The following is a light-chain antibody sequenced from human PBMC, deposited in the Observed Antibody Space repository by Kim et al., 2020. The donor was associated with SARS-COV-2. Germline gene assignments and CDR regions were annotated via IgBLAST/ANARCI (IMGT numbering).Light chain of an antibody. CDR1: NICSNS. CDR3: QVWDSSSDIYV. CDR2: SVS. J-gene: IGLJ1*01. Sequence: APGKTAGITGGGNNICSNSVPWYQQKQGQAPLLVMFSVSDGPSWMPERFSGSRSGNTATLTISWVEAGDEADYYCQVWDSSSDIYVFGIGTTVTGL. V-gene: IGLV3-21*04.